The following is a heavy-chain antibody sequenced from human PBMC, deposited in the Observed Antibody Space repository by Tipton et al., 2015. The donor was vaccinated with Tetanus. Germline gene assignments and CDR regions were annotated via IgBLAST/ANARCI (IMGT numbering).Heavy chain of an antibody. J-gene: IGHJ4*02. D-gene: IGHD7-27*01. V-gene: IGHV3-23*03. CDR3: AKHSRVWGDYFDY. CDR2: IYNGGSNT. CDR1: GFTFSSYA. Sequence: QLVQSGGDVVQPGRSLRLSCAASGFTFSSYAMHWVRQAPGKGLEWVSLIYNGGSNTYYADSVKGRFTISRDNSKNTLYLQMNSLRAEDTAVYYCAKHSRVWGDYFDYWGQGTLVPVSS.